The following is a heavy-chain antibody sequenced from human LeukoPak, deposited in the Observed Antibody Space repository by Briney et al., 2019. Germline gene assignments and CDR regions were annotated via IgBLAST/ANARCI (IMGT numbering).Heavy chain of an antibody. CDR1: GFTFSTYA. Sequence: PGGSLRLSCVASGFTFSTYAMSWVRQVPGKGLEGVSAITGSGGLTYYADSVKGRFTISRDNSKNTLYLQMNSLRAEDTALYNCAKDVGSSGLNWGQGTLVTVSS. CDR3: AKDVGSSGLN. CDR2: ITGSGGLT. J-gene: IGHJ4*02. D-gene: IGHD6-19*01. V-gene: IGHV3-23*01.